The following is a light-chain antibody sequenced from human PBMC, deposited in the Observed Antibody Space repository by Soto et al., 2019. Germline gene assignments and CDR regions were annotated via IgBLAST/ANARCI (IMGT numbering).Light chain of an antibody. CDR3: QQSSSTPPT. Sequence: DIQMTQSPSSLSASVGDRVTITCRASQSISSYLNWYQQKPGKAPKLLIYAASSLQSGVPSRFSGSGSGTDCTLTISSLQPEDFATYYFQQSSSTPPTFGQGTTLEIK. CDR2: AAS. CDR1: QSISSY. J-gene: IGKJ2*01. V-gene: IGKV1-39*01.